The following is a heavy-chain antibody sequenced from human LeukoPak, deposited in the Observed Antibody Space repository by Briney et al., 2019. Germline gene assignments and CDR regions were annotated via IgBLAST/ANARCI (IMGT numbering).Heavy chain of an antibody. J-gene: IGHJ5*02. D-gene: IGHD5-18*01. CDR1: GGSISSSSYY. Sequence: PSETLSLTCTVSGGSISSSSYYWGWIRQPPGKGLEWIGSIYYSGSTYYNPSLKSRVTISVDTSKNEFSLKLSSVTAADTAVYYCARLGAMEAFDPWGQGTLVTVSS. CDR3: ARLGAMEAFDP. CDR2: IYYSGST. V-gene: IGHV4-39*07.